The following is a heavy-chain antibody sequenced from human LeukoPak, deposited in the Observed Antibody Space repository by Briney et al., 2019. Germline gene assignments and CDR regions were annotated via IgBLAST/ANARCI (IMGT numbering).Heavy chain of an antibody. CDR3: VSQEVVPH. CDR1: GVSFTNYW. J-gene: IGHJ4*02. D-gene: IGHD6-13*01. V-gene: IGHV3-7*01. CDR2: VKEDGTTK. Sequence: GSLRLSCAASGVSFTNYWVSWVRQAPGKGLGWVANVKEDGTTKQYVDSVKGRFTISIDNAKNSLYLQMDSLRAENTAVYYCVSQEVVPHWGQGTLVSVSS.